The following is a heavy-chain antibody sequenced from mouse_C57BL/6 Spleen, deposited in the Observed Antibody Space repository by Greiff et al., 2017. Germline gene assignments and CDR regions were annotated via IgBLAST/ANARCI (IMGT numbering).Heavy chain of an antibody. V-gene: IGHV1-64*01. Sequence: QVQLQQSGAELVKPGASVKLSCKASGYTFTSYWMYWVKQRPGQGLAWVGMIHPNSGSTNYTEKFKSKVTLTVYKSSSTAYMQHSSLTAEESAVYYCTRRGCGSSSYWYFDVWGTGTTVTVSS. CDR2: IHPNSGST. CDR3: TRRGCGSSSYWYFDV. CDR1: GYTFTSYW. J-gene: IGHJ1*03. D-gene: IGHD1-1*01.